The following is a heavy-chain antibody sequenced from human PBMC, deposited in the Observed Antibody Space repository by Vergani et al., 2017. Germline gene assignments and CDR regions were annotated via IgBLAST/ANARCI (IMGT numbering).Heavy chain of an antibody. V-gene: IGHV4-59*01. J-gene: IGHJ5*02. CDR1: GAAIKDFY. CDR2: VYYTGST. CDR3: ARDRDLYCRSTTSCHNWFDP. Sequence: QVQLQESGPGLVKPSETLSLTCTVSGAAIKDFYWSWFRQPPGQGLECIGYVYYTGSTTYNPSLKSRVTISVDTSNNQFSLRMTSLTAADTAIYYCARDRDLYCRSTTSCHNWFDPWGQGSLVTVSS. D-gene: IGHD2/OR15-2a*01.